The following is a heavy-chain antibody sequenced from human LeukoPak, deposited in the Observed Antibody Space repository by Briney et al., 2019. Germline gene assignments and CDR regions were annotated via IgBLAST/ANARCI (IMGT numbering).Heavy chain of an antibody. CDR1: GGSISSSSYY. Sequence: SETLSLTCTVSGGSISSSSYYWGWIRQPPGKGLEWIGSIYYSGSTYYNPSLKSRVTISVDTSKNQFSLKLSSVTAADTAVYYCATTGRYCSSTSRSRHEINWFDPWGQGTLVTVSS. D-gene: IGHD2-2*01. J-gene: IGHJ5*02. V-gene: IGHV4-39*01. CDR3: ATTGRYCSSTSRSRHEINWFDP. CDR2: IYYSGST.